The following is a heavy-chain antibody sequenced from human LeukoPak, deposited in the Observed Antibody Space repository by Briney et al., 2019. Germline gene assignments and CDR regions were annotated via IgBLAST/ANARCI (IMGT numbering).Heavy chain of an antibody. CDR3: ASDHGDYDAFDI. CDR2: IYYSGST. CDR1: GFTLSDYY. Sequence: GSLRLSCAASGFTLSDYYIRSIRQAPGKGLEWIGSIYYSGSTYYNPSLKSRVTISVDTSKNQFSLKLSSVTAADTAVYYCASDHGDYDAFDIWGQGTMVTVSS. D-gene: IGHD4-17*01. J-gene: IGHJ3*02. V-gene: IGHV4-38-2*01.